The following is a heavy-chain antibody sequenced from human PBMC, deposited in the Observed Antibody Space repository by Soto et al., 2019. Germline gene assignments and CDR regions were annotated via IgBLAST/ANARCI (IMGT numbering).Heavy chain of an antibody. CDR3: AKDGEGSSSYLDGDYYYGMDV. Sequence: PGGSLILSCAASGFTFSSYGMHWVRQAPGKGLEWVAVISYDGSNKYYADSVKGRFTISRDNSKNTLYLQMNSLRAEDTAVYYCAKDGEGSSSYLDGDYYYGMDVWGQGTTVTVSS. D-gene: IGHD6-6*01. V-gene: IGHV3-30*18. CDR2: ISYDGSNK. CDR1: GFTFSSYG. J-gene: IGHJ6*02.